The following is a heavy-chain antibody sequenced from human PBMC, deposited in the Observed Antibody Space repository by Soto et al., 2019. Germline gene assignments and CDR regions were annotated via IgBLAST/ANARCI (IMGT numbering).Heavy chain of an antibody. V-gene: IGHV3-23*01. J-gene: IGHJ4*02. D-gene: IGHD6-6*01. CDR1: GFTFSNYA. CDR3: AKQVRDGTSSPYYFDY. CDR2: ISSAVNT. Sequence: GSLRLSCAGSGFTFSNYAMSWVRQAPGKGLEWVSAISSAVNTYYADSVKGRFTISRDNSKNTLSLQMNSLRAEDTAVYYCAKQVRDGTSSPYYFDYWGQGTLVTVSS.